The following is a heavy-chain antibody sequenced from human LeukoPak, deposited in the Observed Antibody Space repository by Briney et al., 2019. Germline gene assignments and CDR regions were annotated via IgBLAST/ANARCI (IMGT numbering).Heavy chain of an antibody. Sequence: PGGSLRHSCTSPGLNFGDYAMSWVRQAPGKGLEWVGFIRSKTHGGTTEFAAPVKGRFSISRDDSKRIAYLQMNSLKTEDTAVYYCTRDGIPETNWSGYYIDYWGQGTLVTVSS. D-gene: IGHD3-3*01. CDR1: GLNFGDYA. CDR3: TRDGIPETNWSGYYIDY. CDR2: IRSKTHGGTT. V-gene: IGHV3-49*04. J-gene: IGHJ4*02.